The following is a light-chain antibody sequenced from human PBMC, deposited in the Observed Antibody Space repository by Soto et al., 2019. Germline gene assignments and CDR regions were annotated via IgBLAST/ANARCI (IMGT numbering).Light chain of an antibody. J-gene: IGLJ1*01. CDR3: AAWDASLDGYV. CDR1: SSNLGDNT. V-gene: IGLV1-44*01. CDR2: SYD. Sequence: QSVLTQPPSESGTPGQRVTISCSTSSSNLGDNTVNWYQQVPGAAPKLLIYSYDQRPSGVPDRFSGSKSGTSASLAISGLQSEDEADYYCAAWDASLDGYVFGTGPKLTVL.